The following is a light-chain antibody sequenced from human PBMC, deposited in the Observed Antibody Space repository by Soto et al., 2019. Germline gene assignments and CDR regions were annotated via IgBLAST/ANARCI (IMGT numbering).Light chain of an antibody. CDR1: NSNIGSHNY. Sequence: QSALTQPRSVSGSPGQAVTVSCTETNSNIGSHNYVSWYQQRPGKAPKLMIHDVTERPSGVPDRFSGSKSGNTASLTISGLQAEDEAEYFCCSFAGGLFVFGTGTKVTVL. CDR2: DVT. J-gene: IGLJ1*01. CDR3: CSFAGGLFV. V-gene: IGLV2-11*01.